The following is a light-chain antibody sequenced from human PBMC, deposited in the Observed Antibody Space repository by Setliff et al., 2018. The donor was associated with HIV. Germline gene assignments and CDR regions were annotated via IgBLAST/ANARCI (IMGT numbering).Light chain of an antibody. CDR1: SSDFGPENY. V-gene: IGLV2-11*01. CDR3: CSNAARPTFYV. CDR2: DVS. J-gene: IGLJ1*01. Sequence: QSALTQPRSVSGSPGQSATISCTGTSSDFGPENYVSWYQQSPGKAPTLLIYDVSKRPSGVPDRFSGSKSDNTASMTISGLQAEDEGDYYCCSNAARPTFYVFGTGTKVTVL.